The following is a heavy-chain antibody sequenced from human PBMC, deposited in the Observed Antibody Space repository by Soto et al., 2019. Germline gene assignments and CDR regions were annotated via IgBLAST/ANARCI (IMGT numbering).Heavy chain of an antibody. D-gene: IGHD6-19*01. J-gene: IGHJ4*02. V-gene: IGHV3-30*18. CDR3: AKGIDMAGPFDY. CDR1: GFTFSSYG. Sequence: GGSLRLSCAASGFTFSSYGMHWVRQAPGKGLEWVAVISYDGSNKYYADSVKGRFTISRDNSKNTLYLQMNSLRAEDTSVYYCAKGIDMAGPFDYWGQGTLVTVSS. CDR2: ISYDGSNK.